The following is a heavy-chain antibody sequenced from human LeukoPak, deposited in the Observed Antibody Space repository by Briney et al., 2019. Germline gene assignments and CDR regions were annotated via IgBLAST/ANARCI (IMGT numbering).Heavy chain of an antibody. Sequence: SETLSLTCTVSGYSISSGYYWGWIRQSPGKGLEWIGSIYHAGSTFHNPSLKSRVTISVDTSKNQFSLKLSSVTAADTAVYYCARSPWGSMIFIDYWGQGIPVTVSS. CDR3: ARSPWGSMIFIDY. J-gene: IGHJ4*02. V-gene: IGHV4-38-2*02. CDR2: IYHAGST. D-gene: IGHD3-9*01. CDR1: GYSISSGYY.